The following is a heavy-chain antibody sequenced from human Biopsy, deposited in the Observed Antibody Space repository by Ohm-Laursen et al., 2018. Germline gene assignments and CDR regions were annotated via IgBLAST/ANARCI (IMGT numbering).Heavy chain of an antibody. CDR3: ARAERYRLLADP. CDR1: GYTFTTYD. J-gene: IGHJ5*02. V-gene: IGHV1-8*01. D-gene: IGHD2/OR15-2a*01. Sequence: VPSVKVSCKASGYTFTTYDITWVRQAPGQGLEWMGWMNPNSGNTGYAHKFRGRVTMTSDSSISTSYLEEISLRFDDTAVYYCARAERYRLLADPWGQGTLVTVSS. CDR2: MNPNSGNT.